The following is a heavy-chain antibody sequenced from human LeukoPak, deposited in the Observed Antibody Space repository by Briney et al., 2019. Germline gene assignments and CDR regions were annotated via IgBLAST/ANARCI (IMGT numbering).Heavy chain of an antibody. V-gene: IGHV1-69-2*01. CDR3: AILIVAGTHFDY. CDR2: VDPEDGET. CDR1: GYTFTDYY. D-gene: IGHD6-19*01. Sequence: ASVKISCKVYGYTFTDYYMQWVQQAPGKGLEWMGLVDPEDGETIYAEKFQGRVTITADTSTDTAYMELSSLRSEDTAVYYCAILIVAGTHFDYWGQGTLVTVSS. J-gene: IGHJ4*02.